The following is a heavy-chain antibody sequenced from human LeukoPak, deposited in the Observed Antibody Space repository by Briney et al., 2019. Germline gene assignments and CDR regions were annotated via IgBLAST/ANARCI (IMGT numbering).Heavy chain of an antibody. CDR1: GGTFSSYA. D-gene: IGHD4/OR15-4a*01. J-gene: IGHJ6*03. CDR2: IIPICGTA. V-gene: IGHV1-69*05. Sequence: SVKVSCKASGGTFSSYAISWVRQAPGQGLEWMGRIIPICGTANYAQKFQGRVTITTDESTSTAYMELSSLRSEDTAVYYCARDAVYGEAGYYYMDVWGKGTTVTVSS. CDR3: ARDAVYGEAGYYYMDV.